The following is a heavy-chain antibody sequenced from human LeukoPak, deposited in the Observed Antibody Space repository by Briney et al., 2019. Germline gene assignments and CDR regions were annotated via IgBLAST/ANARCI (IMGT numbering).Heavy chain of an antibody. J-gene: IGHJ6*02. Sequence: AGRSLRLSCAASGFKSSDHYIDWGRQAPGNRLEWVGRSRKKAISYATEYAASVEGRFTISRDVSESSLYLQMNSLRTEDTAVYYCGRIAINANNGMDVWGQGTTVTVSS. D-gene: IGHD1/OR15-1a*01. CDR1: GFKSSDHY. V-gene: IGHV3-72*01. CDR3: GRIAINANNGMDV. CDR2: SRKKAISYAT.